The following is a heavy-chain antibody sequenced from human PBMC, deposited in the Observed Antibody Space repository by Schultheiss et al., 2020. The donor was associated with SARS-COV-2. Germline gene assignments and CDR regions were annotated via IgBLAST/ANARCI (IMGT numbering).Heavy chain of an antibody. CDR1: GFTFSSYS. CDR3: ARGSGVDY. J-gene: IGHJ4*02. Sequence: GGSLRLSCAASGFTFSSYSMNWVRQAPGKGLEWVSTISGSGGNTYYADSVKGRFTISRDNSKNTLYLQMDSLRAEDTATYYCARGSGVDYWGQGTLVTVSS. D-gene: IGHD2-8*02. V-gene: IGHV3-23*01. CDR2: ISGSGGNT.